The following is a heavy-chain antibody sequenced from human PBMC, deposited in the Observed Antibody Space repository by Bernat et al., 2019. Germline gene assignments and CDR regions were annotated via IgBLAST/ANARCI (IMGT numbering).Heavy chain of an antibody. D-gene: IGHD2-2*01. CDR2: ISAYNGNT. Sequence: QVQLVQSGAEVKKPGASVKVSCKASGYTFTSYGISWVRQAPGQGLEWMGWISAYNGNTNYAQKLQGRVTMTTDTSTSNAYMELRSLRSDDPAVYYCARAFYCSSTSCYSYYGMDVWGQGTTVTVSS. CDR1: GYTFTSYG. J-gene: IGHJ6*02. V-gene: IGHV1-18*04. CDR3: ARAFYCSSTSCYSYYGMDV.